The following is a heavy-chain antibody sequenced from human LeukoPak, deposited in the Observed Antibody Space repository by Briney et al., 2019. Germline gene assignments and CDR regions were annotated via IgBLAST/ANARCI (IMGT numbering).Heavy chain of an antibody. CDR2: MNSNSGNT. CDR3: ARGGALVRGVAILYGMDV. CDR1: GYSITRYD. V-gene: IGHV1-8*01. J-gene: IGHJ6*02. Sequence: ASVKVSCRASGYSITRYDINWVRQAAGQGLEWVGSMNSNSGNTGYARKFQGRVTLTRDTSINTAYMEVNSLTSEDTAVYYCARGGALVRGVAILYGMDVWGQGTTVTVSS. D-gene: IGHD3-10*01.